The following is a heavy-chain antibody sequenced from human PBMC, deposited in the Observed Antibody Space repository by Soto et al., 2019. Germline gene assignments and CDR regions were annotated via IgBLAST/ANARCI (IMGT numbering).Heavy chain of an antibody. CDR2: IVPIYRTA. CDR3: VRDSGAKLSSS. V-gene: IGHV1-69*01. J-gene: IGHJ4*02. Sequence: QVQLVQSGAEVKKPGSSVKLSCTASGGTFSSYRINWVRQAPGQGLEWVGGIVPIYRTADYAQKFQGRVTITGDESARTCYMELRSLKSQGTAVYYCVRDSGAKLSSSWGQGTLVTVSS. CDR1: GGTFSSYR. D-gene: IGHD6-13*01.